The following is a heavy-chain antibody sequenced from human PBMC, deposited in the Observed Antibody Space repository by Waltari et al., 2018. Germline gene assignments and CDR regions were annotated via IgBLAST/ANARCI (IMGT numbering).Heavy chain of an antibody. J-gene: IGHJ6*03. Sequence: QVQLVQSGAEVKKPGSSVMVSCTASGGTFSSYAISWVRQAPGQGLEWMGGIIPIFGTANYAQKFQGRVTITADKSTSTAYMELSSLRSEDTAVYYCARSARPMTANRAYYYMDVWGKGTTVTVAS. CDR3: ARSARPMTANRAYYYMDV. CDR1: GGTFSSYA. D-gene: IGHD2-21*02. CDR2: IIPIFGTA. V-gene: IGHV1-69*14.